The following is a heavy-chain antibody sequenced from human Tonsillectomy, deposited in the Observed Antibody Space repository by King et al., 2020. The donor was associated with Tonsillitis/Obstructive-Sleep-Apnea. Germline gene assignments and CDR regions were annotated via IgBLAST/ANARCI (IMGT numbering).Heavy chain of an antibody. J-gene: IGHJ4*02. CDR2: IDGDGSST. CDR1: GFTFSSYW. V-gene: IGHV3-74*01. Sequence: VQLVESGGGLVQPGGSLRLSCAASGFTFSSYWMHWVRQAPGKGLVWVSRIDGDGSSTTYADSVKGRFTISRDNAKNTLYLQMNSLRAEDTAVYYCTILTTVTTKLDFWGQGALVTVSS. D-gene: IGHD4-17*01. CDR3: TILTTVTTKLDF.